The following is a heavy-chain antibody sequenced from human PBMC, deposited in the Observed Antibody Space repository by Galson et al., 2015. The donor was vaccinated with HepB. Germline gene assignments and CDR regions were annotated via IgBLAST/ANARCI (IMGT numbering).Heavy chain of an antibody. CDR3: AKDRTPSTYCSGGGCYPIL. V-gene: IGHV3-30*18. Sequence: SLRLSCAASGFTFSTYGMHWVRQAPGKGLEWVAVISYDGSSEYYADSVKGRFTISRDNSKNRLFLQMNSLRAEDTAVYYCAKDRTPSTYCSGGGCYPILWGQGTLVTVSS. J-gene: IGHJ4*02. CDR2: ISYDGSSE. D-gene: IGHD2-15*01. CDR1: GFTFSTYG.